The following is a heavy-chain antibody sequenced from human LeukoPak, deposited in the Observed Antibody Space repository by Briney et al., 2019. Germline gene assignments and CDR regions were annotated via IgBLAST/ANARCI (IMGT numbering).Heavy chain of an antibody. D-gene: IGHD6-19*01. V-gene: IGHV3-11*04. CDR2: ISSSGSII. CDR1: GFTFSVYY. Sequence: GGSLRLSCAPSGFTFSVYYMTWIREAPGEGLEWISYISSSGSIISYADSVKGRFTISRDNSKNSLYLQMNSLRAEDTAVYDWARVGYTSGWSTLLFSEAFDIWGQGTIVTVSS. J-gene: IGHJ3*02. CDR3: ARVGYTSGWSTLLFSEAFDI.